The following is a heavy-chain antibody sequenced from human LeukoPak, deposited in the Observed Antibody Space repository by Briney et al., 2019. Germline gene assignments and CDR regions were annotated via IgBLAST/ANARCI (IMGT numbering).Heavy chain of an antibody. Sequence: GGSLRLSCAASGFSFRSYGMHWVRQTPGKGLEWVAVISYDGSNKYYADSVKGRFTISRDNSKDTLYLQMNSLRPEDTAVYYCAKDKLQLLILDYFDYWGQGTLVTVSS. V-gene: IGHV3-30*18. J-gene: IGHJ4*02. CDR1: GFSFRSYG. D-gene: IGHD4-11*01. CDR2: ISYDGSNK. CDR3: AKDKLQLLILDYFDY.